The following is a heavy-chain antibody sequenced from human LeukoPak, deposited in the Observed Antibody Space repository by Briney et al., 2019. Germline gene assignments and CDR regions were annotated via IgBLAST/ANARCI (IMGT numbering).Heavy chain of an antibody. D-gene: IGHD2-2*01. CDR3: VRDGRGYCSSSSACYSWFDP. V-gene: IGHV4-4*07. J-gene: IGHJ5*02. CDR2: IYTSGTT. CDR1: GGSVNSYY. Sequence: TSETLSLTCTVSGGSVNSYYWSWIRQPAGKGLEWIGRIYTSGTTNYNPSLKSRVSMSVDTSKNQFSLKLSSLTAADTAVYYCVRDGRGYCSSSSACYSWFDPWGQGTLVAVSS.